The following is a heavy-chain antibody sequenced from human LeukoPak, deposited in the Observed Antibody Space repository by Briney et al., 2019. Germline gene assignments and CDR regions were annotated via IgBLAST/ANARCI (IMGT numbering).Heavy chain of an antibody. Sequence: GGSLRLSCAASGFTFSSYWMHWVRQAPGKGLVWVSRINSDGTNTNYADSVKGRFTIPRDNAKNTLYLQMNSLRAEDTAVYYCARLLVIRGVIADYWGQGTLVTVSS. CDR2: INSDGTNT. CDR1: GFTFSSYW. J-gene: IGHJ4*02. CDR3: ARLLVIRGVIADY. D-gene: IGHD3-10*01. V-gene: IGHV3-74*01.